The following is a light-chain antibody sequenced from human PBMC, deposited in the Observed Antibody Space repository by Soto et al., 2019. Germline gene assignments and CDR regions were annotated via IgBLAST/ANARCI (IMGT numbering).Light chain of an antibody. Sequence: DIQMTQSPSTLSASVGDRVTITCWASQSISSWLAWYQQKPGKVPKLLIYKAYSLESGVPSRFSGSGSGTEFTLTISSLQPDDFATYYCQQYNSNPLTFGGGTKVEIK. V-gene: IGKV1-5*03. CDR2: KAY. CDR1: QSISSW. CDR3: QQYNSNPLT. J-gene: IGKJ4*01.